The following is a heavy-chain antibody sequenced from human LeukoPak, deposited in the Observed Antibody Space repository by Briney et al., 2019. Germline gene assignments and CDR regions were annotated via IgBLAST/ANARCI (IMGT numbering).Heavy chain of an antibody. J-gene: IGHJ4*02. D-gene: IGHD1-20*01. CDR3: ARVLYSWNDVVDY. CDR1: GFTFRSYW. Sequence: GGSLRLSCAASGFTFRSYWMHCVRQAPGKGLVWVSRIRSDGDTTNYADSVKGRFTISRDNAKNTLYLQMNSLRAEDTAVYYCARVLYSWNDVVDYWGQGTLVTVSS. CDR2: IRSDGDTT. V-gene: IGHV3-74*01.